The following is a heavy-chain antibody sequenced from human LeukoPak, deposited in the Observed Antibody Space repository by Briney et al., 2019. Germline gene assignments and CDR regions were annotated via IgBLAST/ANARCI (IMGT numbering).Heavy chain of an antibody. J-gene: IGHJ5*02. CDR2: INHSGST. CDR3: ARVDSYGWDWFDP. V-gene: IGHV4-34*01. D-gene: IGHD6-19*01. CDR1: GGSFSGYY. Sequence: PSETLSLTCAAYGGSFSGYYWSWIRQPPGKGLEWIGEINHSGSTNYNPSLKSRVTISVDTSKNQFSLKLSSVTAADTAVYYCARVDSYGWDWFDPWGQGTLVTVSS.